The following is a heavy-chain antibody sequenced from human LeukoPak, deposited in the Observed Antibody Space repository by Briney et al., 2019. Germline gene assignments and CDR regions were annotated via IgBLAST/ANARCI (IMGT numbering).Heavy chain of an antibody. CDR3: ARVKGKAAAGTWYFDL. J-gene: IGHJ2*01. Sequence: PSETLSPTCTVSGGSISSGGYYWSWIRQPPGKGLEWIGDINDSGSTNYNPSLKSRVTISVDTSKNHFSVKLSSVTAADTAVYYCARVKGKAAAGTWYFDLWGRGTLVTVSS. V-gene: IGHV4-39*02. CDR2: INDSGST. D-gene: IGHD6-13*01. CDR1: GGSISSGGYY.